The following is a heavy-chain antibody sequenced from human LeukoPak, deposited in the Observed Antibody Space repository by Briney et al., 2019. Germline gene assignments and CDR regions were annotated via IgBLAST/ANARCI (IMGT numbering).Heavy chain of an antibody. J-gene: IGHJ4*02. V-gene: IGHV4-59*01. D-gene: IGHD3-16*02. CDR1: GGSISSYY. CDR3: ARGPTRYYFDY. CDR2: IYYSGST. Sequence: PSETLSLNCTVSGGSISSYYWSWLRQPPGQGLKGIGYIYYSGSTNYNPSLKSRVTISVDTSKNQFSLKLSSVTAADTAVYYCARGPTRYYFDYWGQGTLVTVSS.